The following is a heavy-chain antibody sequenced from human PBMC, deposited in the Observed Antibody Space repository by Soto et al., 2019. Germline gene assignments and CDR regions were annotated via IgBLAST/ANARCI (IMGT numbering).Heavy chain of an antibody. J-gene: IGHJ6*02. D-gene: IGHD3-3*01. CDR2: ISSGGSSI. V-gene: IGHV3-11*01. CDR1: GFTFSDYY. Sequence: QVQLVESGGGLVKPGGSLRLSCAASGFTFSDYYMNWIRQAPGKGLEWVSEISSGGSSIYYADSVKGRFTISRDNSKNSLYLQMNSLRAEDTAVYYCARATDFLSHMDVWGQGTAVTVSS. CDR3: ARATDFLSHMDV.